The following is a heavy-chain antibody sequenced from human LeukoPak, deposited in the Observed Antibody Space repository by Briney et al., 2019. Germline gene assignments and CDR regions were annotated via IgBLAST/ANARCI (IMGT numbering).Heavy chain of an antibody. D-gene: IGHD5-12*01. CDR1: GGSFSAYY. Sequence: SETLSLTCAVYGGSFSAYYWSWIRQPPGKGLEWIGEINRSGRTNYNASLKSRVTISVDTSKNQFSLKMSYVTAADTAVYYCARSPRYSGYDYGSDYWGRGILVTVSS. CDR2: INRSGRT. V-gene: IGHV4-34*01. J-gene: IGHJ4*02. CDR3: ARSPRYSGYDYGSDY.